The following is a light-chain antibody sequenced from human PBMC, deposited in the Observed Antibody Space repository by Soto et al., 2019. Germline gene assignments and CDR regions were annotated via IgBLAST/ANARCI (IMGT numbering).Light chain of an antibody. CDR2: LNNDGSH. J-gene: IGLJ3*02. CDR1: SGHSAYA. V-gene: IGLV4-69*01. CDR3: QAWGTGIRV. Sequence: QSVLTQSPSASASLGASVKLTCTLSSGHSAYAIAWHQQQPEKGPRYLMKLNNDGSHTKGDGIPDRFSGSSSGAERYLIISSLQSEDEADYYCQAWGTGIRVFGGGTQLTVL.